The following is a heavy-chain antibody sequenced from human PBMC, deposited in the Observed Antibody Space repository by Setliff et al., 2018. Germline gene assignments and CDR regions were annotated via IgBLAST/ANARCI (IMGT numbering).Heavy chain of an antibody. CDR3: ARGVRTGHLDS. Sequence: NPSETLSLTCAVSGDSISNDYWWSWVRQPPERELEWIGEINQSGTTNYNPPLKGRATISVDNSKNQFSLNLNSVTVADTAVYFCARGVRTGHLDSWGQELWSPSPQ. CDR1: GDSISNDYW. V-gene: IGHV4-4*02. J-gene: IGHJ5*01. D-gene: IGHD1-1*01. CDR2: INQSGTT.